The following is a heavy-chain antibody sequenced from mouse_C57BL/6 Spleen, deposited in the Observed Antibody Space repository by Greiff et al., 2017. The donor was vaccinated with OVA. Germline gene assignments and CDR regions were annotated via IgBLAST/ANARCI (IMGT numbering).Heavy chain of an antibody. J-gene: IGHJ3*01. D-gene: IGHD1-1*01. CDR2: INPSNGGT. V-gene: IGHV1-53*01. CDR3: VRPHYYGSSNWFAY. CDR1: GYTFTSYW. Sequence: QVQLQQPGPELVKPGASVKLSCKASGYTFTSYWMHWVKQRPGQGLEWIGNINPSNGGTNYNEKFKSKATLTVAKSSSTAYMQLSSLTSEDSAVYYCVRPHYYGSSNWFAYWGQGTLVTVSA.